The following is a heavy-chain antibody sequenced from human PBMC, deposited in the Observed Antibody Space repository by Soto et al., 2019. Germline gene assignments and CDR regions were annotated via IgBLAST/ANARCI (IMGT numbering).Heavy chain of an antibody. J-gene: IGHJ6*02. CDR3: ARGVAQEYYYYGMDV. V-gene: IGHV3-48*02. CDR2: ISSSSSTI. Sequence: GGSLRLSCAASGFTFSSYSMNWVRQAPGKGLEWVSYISSSSSTIYYADSVKGRFTISRDNAKNSLYLQMNSLRDEDTAVYYCARGVAQEYYYYGMDVWGQGTTVTVSS. CDR1: GFTFSSYS.